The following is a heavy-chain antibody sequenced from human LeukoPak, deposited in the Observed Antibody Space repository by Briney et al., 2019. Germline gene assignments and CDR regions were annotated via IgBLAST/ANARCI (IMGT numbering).Heavy chain of an antibody. CDR3: ARDRDGYNY. J-gene: IGHJ4*02. Sequence: GGSLRLSCAASGFTFNTYYMHWVRQAPGKGLVWVSRIDSDGRSTSYADSVKGRFSVSGDNAKNTLYLQMNSLRAEDTAVYYCARDRDGYNYWGQGTLVTVSS. CDR1: GFTFNTYY. D-gene: IGHD5-24*01. CDR2: IDSDGRST. V-gene: IGHV3-74*01.